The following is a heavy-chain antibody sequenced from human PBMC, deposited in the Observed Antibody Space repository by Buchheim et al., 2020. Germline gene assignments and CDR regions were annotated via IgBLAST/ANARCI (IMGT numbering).Heavy chain of an antibody. D-gene: IGHD2-15*01. J-gene: IGHJ3*02. V-gene: IGHV3-23*01. Sequence: EVQLLESGGGLVQPGGSLRLSCAASGFTFSSYAMSWVRQAPGKGLEWVSAISGSGGSTYYADSVKGRFTISRDNSKNTLYLQMNSLRAEDTAVYYCAKDLGRQNLGYCSGGSCYSSKNAFDIWGQGT. CDR3: AKDLGRQNLGYCSGGSCYSSKNAFDI. CDR1: GFTFSSYA. CDR2: ISGSGGST.